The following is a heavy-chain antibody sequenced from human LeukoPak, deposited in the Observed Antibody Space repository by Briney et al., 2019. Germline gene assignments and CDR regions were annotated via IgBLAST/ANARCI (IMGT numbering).Heavy chain of an antibody. CDR1: GFTFSSYW. Sequence: GGSLRLSCAASGFTFSSYWMSWVRQAPGKGLEWVATINQNGGVKYYVDSVKGRFTISRDNAKTSLFLQMNSLRIDDTAMYYCTRTVNSASDFWGQGTLVTVSS. CDR3: TRTVNSASDF. CDR2: INQNGGVK. D-gene: IGHD4-23*01. V-gene: IGHV3-7*03. J-gene: IGHJ4*02.